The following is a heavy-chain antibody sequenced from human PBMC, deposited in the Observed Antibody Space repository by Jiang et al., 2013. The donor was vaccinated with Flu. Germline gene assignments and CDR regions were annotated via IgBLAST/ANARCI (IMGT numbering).Heavy chain of an antibody. CDR3: ARELDYGVYRYFDL. D-gene: IGHD4-17*01. CDR2: INVGNGNT. Sequence: GAEVKKPGASVKVSCKASGYTFTTYTMHWVRQAPGQRLEWMGWINVGNGNTKYSQKFQGRVTITRDTTASTAYMELSGLRSEDTAVYYCARELDYGVYRYFDLWGLAPWSTVSS. CDR1: GYTFTTYT. J-gene: IGHJ2*01. V-gene: IGHV1-3*01.